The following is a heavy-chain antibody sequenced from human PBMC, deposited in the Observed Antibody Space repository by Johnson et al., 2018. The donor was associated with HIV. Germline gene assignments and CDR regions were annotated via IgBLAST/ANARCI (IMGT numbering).Heavy chain of an antibody. D-gene: IGHD6-13*01. Sequence: VQLVESGGVVVQPGGSLRLSCAASGFTFDDYAMHWVRQAPGKGLEWVSLISWDGGSTYYADSVKGRCPISRDNSKNALYLQMNSLRAEDTAVYYCAISPEYSSSWFGAFDIWGQGTMVTVSS. CDR1: GFTFDDYA. V-gene: IGHV3-43D*03. CDR2: ISWDGGST. J-gene: IGHJ3*02. CDR3: AISPEYSSSWFGAFDI.